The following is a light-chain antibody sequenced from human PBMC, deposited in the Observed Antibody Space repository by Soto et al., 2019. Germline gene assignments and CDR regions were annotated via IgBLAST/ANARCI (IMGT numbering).Light chain of an antibody. CDR2: GAS. CDR1: QSVSSSY. Sequence: EIVLTQSPGTLSLSPGERATLSCRASQSVSSSYLAWYQQKPGQAPRLLIYGASSRATGIPDRFSGSGSGTDFTLPISRLEPEDSAVSYCPQYGSSPSWTFGQGTKVEIK. V-gene: IGKV3-20*01. J-gene: IGKJ1*01. CDR3: PQYGSSPSWT.